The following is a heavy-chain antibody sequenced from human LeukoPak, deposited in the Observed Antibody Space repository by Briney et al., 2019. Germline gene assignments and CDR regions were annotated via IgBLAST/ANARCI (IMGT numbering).Heavy chain of an antibody. CDR1: GYTFTGYY. D-gene: IGHD2-15*01. CDR2: MNPNSGNT. CDR3: ARKLFRNSPEKY. V-gene: IGHV1-8*02. Sequence: ASVKVSCKASGYTFTGYYMHWVRQATGQGLEWMGWMNPNSGNTGYAQKFQGRVTMTRNTSISTAYMELSSLRSEDTAVYYCARKLFRNSPEKYWGQGTLVTVSS. J-gene: IGHJ4*02.